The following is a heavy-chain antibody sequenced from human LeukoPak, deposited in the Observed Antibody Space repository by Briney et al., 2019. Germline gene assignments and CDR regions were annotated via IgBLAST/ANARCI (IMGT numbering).Heavy chain of an antibody. D-gene: IGHD6-19*01. CDR1: GGSFSDYY. CDR2: INHSGST. CDR3: ARVGNLRRYSSGWYFPYYFDY. V-gene: IGHV4-34*01. Sequence: PSETLSLTCAVYGGSFSDYYWSWIRQPPGKGLEWIGEINHSGSTNYNPSLKSRVTISVDTSKNQFSLKLSSVTAADTAVYYCARVGNLRRYSSGWYFPYYFDYWGQGTLVTVSS. J-gene: IGHJ4*02.